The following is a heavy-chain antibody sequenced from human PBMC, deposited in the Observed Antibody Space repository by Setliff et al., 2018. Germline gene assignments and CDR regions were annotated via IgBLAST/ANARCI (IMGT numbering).Heavy chain of an antibody. CDR1: GGTFSSYA. CDR2: IIPMFGTA. D-gene: IGHD1-26*01. Sequence: SVKVSCKASGGTFSSYAISWVRQAPGQGLEWMGGIIPMFGTANYAQKFQGRVTITADESTSTAYMELSSLRSEDTAVYYCARVKVIVGATPRTYYMDVWGKGTTVTVSS. CDR3: ARVKVIVGATPRTYYMDV. V-gene: IGHV1-69*13. J-gene: IGHJ6*03.